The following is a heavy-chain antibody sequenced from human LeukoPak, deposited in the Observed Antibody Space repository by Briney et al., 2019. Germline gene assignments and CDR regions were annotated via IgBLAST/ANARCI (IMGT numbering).Heavy chain of an antibody. CDR1: GFSFSTYG. CDR3: AREKRAGTGGSMATFDL. D-gene: IGHD7-27*01. Sequence: GGSLRLSCGASGFSFSTYGMHWVRQAPGKGLEWVAVLWSDGNNKYYAESVVGRFTISRDNSKNTLSLQMDSLRAEDTAVYYCAREKRAGTGGSMATFDLWGQGTLVTVSS. V-gene: IGHV3-33*01. CDR2: LWSDGNNK. J-gene: IGHJ3*01.